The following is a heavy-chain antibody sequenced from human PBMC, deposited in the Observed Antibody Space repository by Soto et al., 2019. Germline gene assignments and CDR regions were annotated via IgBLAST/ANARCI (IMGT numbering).Heavy chain of an antibody. CDR1: GYTFTSYG. CDR2: ISAYNGNT. J-gene: IGHJ4*02. Sequence: SVKVSCKASGYTFTSYGISWLRQSPGQGLEWMGWISAYNGNTNYAQKLQGRVTMTTDTSTSTAYMELRSLRSDDTAVYYCARGKYYYDSSGPLEYWGQGTLVTVYS. V-gene: IGHV1-18*04. D-gene: IGHD3-22*01. CDR3: ARGKYYYDSSGPLEY.